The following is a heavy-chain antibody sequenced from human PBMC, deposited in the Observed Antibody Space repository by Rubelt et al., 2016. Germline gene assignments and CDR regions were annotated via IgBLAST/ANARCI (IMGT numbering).Heavy chain of an antibody. D-gene: IGHD4-17*01. CDR3: AKAGFYGDYDY. CDR1: GFTFSNYA. Sequence: EVQLVESGGGLVEPGGSLRLSCAASGFTFSNYAMSWVRQAPVRGLEWVSAMSGSGISTYYAVSVKGRFTISRNNSKNTVYLQVNSLRAEDTAVYYCAKAGFYGDYDYWGQGTLVTVSS. V-gene: IGHV3-23*04. CDR2: MSGSGIST. J-gene: IGHJ4*02.